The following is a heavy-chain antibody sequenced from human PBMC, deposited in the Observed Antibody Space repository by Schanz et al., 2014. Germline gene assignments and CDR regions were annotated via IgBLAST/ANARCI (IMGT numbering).Heavy chain of an antibody. D-gene: IGHD6-13*01. CDR1: GFTFSAYW. V-gene: IGHV3-7*01. CDR2: INQAASVQ. Sequence: VQLVESGGGLLQPGGSLRLSCAASGFTFSAYWMAWVRQAPGKGLEWVAAINQAASVQYYVDSVKGRFTISRDDAKNSHYLQMNSLRVEDTAVFYCVKIGYTHWSLDDWGQGILVTVSS. J-gene: IGHJ4*02. CDR3: VKIGYTHWSLDD.